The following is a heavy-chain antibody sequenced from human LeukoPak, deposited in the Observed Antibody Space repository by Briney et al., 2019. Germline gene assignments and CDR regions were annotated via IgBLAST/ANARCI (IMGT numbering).Heavy chain of an antibody. V-gene: IGHV3-21*01. Sequence: GGSLRLSCAASGFTFSSYSMNGVRQAPGKGLEGCSSISSSSSYIYYADSVKGRFTISRDNAKNSLYLQMNSLRAEDRAVYYCARDPEGAYGRYYMDVWGKGTTVTVSS. CDR2: ISSSSSYI. J-gene: IGHJ6*03. CDR3: ARDPEGAYGRYYMDV. D-gene: IGHD5-12*01. CDR1: GFTFSSYS.